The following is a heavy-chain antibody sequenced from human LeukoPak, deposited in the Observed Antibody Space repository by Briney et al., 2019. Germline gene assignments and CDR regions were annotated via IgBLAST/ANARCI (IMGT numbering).Heavy chain of an antibody. J-gene: IGHJ4*02. V-gene: IGHV1-69*13. CDR2: IIPIFGTA. Sequence: ASVKVSCKASGYTFTSYAISWVRQAPGQGLEWMGGIIPIFGTANYAQRFQGRVTITADESTSTAYMELSSLRSEDTAVYYCAADREWELPGYWGQGTLVTVSS. D-gene: IGHD1-26*01. CDR1: GYTFTSYA. CDR3: AADREWELPGY.